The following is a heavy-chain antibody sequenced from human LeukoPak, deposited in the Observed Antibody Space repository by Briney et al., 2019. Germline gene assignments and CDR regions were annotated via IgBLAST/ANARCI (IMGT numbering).Heavy chain of an antibody. Sequence: GGSLRLSCAASGFTFSSYAMSWVRQAPGKGLEWVSAISGSGGSTYYADSVKGRFTISRDNSKNTLYLQMNSLRAEDTAVYYCAKARRGSYRYDNDYWGQGTLVTVSS. CDR2: ISGSGGST. J-gene: IGHJ4*02. V-gene: IGHV3-23*01. CDR1: GFTFSSYA. CDR3: AKARRGSYRYDNDY. D-gene: IGHD3-16*02.